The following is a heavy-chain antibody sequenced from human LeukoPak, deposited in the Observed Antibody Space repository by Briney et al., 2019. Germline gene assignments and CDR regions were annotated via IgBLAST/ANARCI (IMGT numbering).Heavy chain of an antibody. Sequence: GRSLRLSCAASGLTFRNYGMYWVRQAPGKELEWVAVIWYDASEKYYLDSVEGRFTISRDNSKNTVYLQMNSLRAEDTATYYCATDVSERLDHWGQGTLVTVSS. V-gene: IGHV3-33*07. CDR2: IWYDASEK. J-gene: IGHJ4*01. CDR1: GLTFRNYG. CDR3: ATDVSERLDH.